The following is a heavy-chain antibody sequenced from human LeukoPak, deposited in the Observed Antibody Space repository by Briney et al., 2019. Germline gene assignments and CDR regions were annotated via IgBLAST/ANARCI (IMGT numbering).Heavy chain of an antibody. D-gene: IGHD6-25*01. Sequence: GESLKISCKGSGYSFTNYWIGWVRQIPGTGLEWMGIIYPGDSDTIYNPSFQGQVTISADKSITTAYVQWSSLKASATAIYYCARSLRGSGWYIDYWGQGTLVTVSS. CDR3: ARSLRGSGWYIDY. CDR2: IYPGDSDT. J-gene: IGHJ4*02. CDR1: GYSFTNYW. V-gene: IGHV5-51*01.